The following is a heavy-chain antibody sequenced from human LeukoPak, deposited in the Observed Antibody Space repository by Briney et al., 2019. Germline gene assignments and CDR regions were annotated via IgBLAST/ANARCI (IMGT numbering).Heavy chain of an antibody. D-gene: IGHD3-10*01. CDR1: GFAFDIYW. CDR2: ISSNGGST. V-gene: IGHV3-64*01. Sequence: GGSLRLSCAASGFAFDIYWMTWVRQAPGKGLEYVSAISSNGGSTYYANSVKGRFTISRDNSKNTLYLQMGSLRAEDMAVYYCARLWFGASDWGQGTLVTVSS. J-gene: IGHJ4*02. CDR3: ARLWFGASD.